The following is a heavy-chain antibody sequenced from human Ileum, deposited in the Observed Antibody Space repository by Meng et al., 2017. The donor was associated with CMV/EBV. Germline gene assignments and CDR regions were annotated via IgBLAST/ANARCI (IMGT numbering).Heavy chain of an antibody. Sequence: GGSLRLSCAASRFTFSNYWMHWVRQAPGQGLAWVSHIFPDGSITNYADSVKGRFTISRDNAKNSLYLQMNSLRAEDTAVYYCARDPYSRQRGDYWGQGTLVTVSS. CDR2: IFPDGSIT. J-gene: IGHJ4*02. V-gene: IGHV3-74*01. CDR1: RFTFSNYW. D-gene: IGHD6-13*01. CDR3: ARDPYSRQRGDY.